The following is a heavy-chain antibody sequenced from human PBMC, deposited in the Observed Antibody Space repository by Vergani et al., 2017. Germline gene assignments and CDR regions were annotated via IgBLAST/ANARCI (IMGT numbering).Heavy chain of an antibody. V-gene: IGHV1-69*01. CDR2: IIPIFGTA. Sequence: QVQLVQSGAEVKKPGSSVKVSCKASGGTFSSYAISWVRQAPGQGLEWMGGIIPIFGTANYAQKFQGRVTITADESTSTAYMELSSLRSEDTAVYYCARDLGIVVVPAAMDYYYYGMDVWGQGTTVTVSS. D-gene: IGHD2-2*01. J-gene: IGHJ6*02. CDR3: ARDLGIVVVPAAMDYYYYGMDV. CDR1: GGTFSSYA.